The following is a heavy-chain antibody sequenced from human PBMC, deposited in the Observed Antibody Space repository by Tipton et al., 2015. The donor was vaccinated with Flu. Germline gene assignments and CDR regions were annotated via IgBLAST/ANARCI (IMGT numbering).Heavy chain of an antibody. J-gene: IGHJ3*02. CDR3: AREAGYIDTSAHGGEWAFDI. CDR1: GYRFTSYW. CDR2: IFPGDSDT. D-gene: IGHD3-22*01. V-gene: IGHV5-51*01. Sequence: VQLVQSGAEVKKPGESLKISCKGSGYRFTSYWIGWVRQMPGKGLEWMGIIFPGDSDTRYSPSFQGQVTISVDKSINTAYLQWSSLKASDTALYYCAREAGYIDTSAHGGEWAFDIWGQGTMVTVSS.